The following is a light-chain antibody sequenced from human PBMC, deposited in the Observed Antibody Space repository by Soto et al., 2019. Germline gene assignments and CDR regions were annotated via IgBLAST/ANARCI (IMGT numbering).Light chain of an antibody. CDR3: AAWDDSLSGPV. CDR1: SSNIGAGYD. J-gene: IGLJ7*01. Sequence: QSVLTQPPSVSGAPGQRVTISCTGSSSNIGAGYDVHWYQQRPGTAPKLLIFGNSNRPSGVPDRFSGSKSGTSASLAITGLQAEDEGDYYCAAWDDSLSGPVFGGGTQLTVL. CDR2: GNS. V-gene: IGLV1-40*01.